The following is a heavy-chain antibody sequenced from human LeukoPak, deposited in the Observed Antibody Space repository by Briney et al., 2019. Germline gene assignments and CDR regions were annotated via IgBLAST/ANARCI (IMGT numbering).Heavy chain of an antibody. CDR3: ARARASGRSGFDY. J-gene: IGHJ4*02. CDR1: GLTVSSYS. CDR2: ISSSSSTI. D-gene: IGHD2-15*01. Sequence: GGSLRLSCAASGLTVSSYSMNWVRQAPGKGLEWVSYISSSSSTIYYADSVKGRFTISRDDAKNSLYLQMNSLRDEDTAVYYCARARASGRSGFDYWGQGTLVTVSS. V-gene: IGHV3-48*02.